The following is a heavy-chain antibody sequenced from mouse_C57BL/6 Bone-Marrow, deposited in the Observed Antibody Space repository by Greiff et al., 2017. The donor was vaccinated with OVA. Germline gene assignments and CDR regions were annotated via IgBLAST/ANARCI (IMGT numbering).Heavy chain of an antibody. V-gene: IGHV1-64*01. Sequence: QVLLQQPGAELVKPGASVKLSCKASGYTFTSYWMHWVKKRPGQGLEWIGMIHPNSGSTNYNEKFKSKATLTVDKSSSTAYMQLSSLTSEDSAVYYCGGTTVPFDYWGQGTTLTVSS. CDR1: GYTFTSYW. D-gene: IGHD1-1*01. CDR3: GGTTVPFDY. J-gene: IGHJ2*01. CDR2: IHPNSGST.